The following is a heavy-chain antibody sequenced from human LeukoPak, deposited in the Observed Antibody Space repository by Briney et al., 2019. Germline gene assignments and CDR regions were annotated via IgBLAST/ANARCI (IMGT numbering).Heavy chain of an antibody. J-gene: IGHJ4*02. D-gene: IGHD3-22*01. CDR1: GFTFSSYA. V-gene: IGHV3-21*01. CDR3: ARDQGASDSSGYYNY. Sequence: PGGSLRLSCAASGFTFSSYAMSWVRQAPGKGLKWVSSISSSSSYIYYADSVKGRFTISRDNAKNSLYLQMNSLRAEDTAVYYCARDQGASDSSGYYNYWGQGTLVTVSS. CDR2: ISSSSSYI.